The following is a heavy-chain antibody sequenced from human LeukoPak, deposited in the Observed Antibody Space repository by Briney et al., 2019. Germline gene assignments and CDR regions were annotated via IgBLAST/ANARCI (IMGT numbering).Heavy chain of an antibody. CDR2: IYTSGST. J-gene: IGHJ4*02. D-gene: IGHD1-26*01. V-gene: IGHV4-61*02. Sequence: SQTLSLTCTVSGDSLSSGSFYWDGVRQPAGKGLEGVGRIYTSGSTNYNPSLKSRVTISMDTFKNHFSLKLTSVTAADTAVYYCARQSFAPFQVGPETPIESWGQGTLVTVSS. CDR3: ARQSFAPFQVGPETPIES. CDR1: GDSLSSGSFY.